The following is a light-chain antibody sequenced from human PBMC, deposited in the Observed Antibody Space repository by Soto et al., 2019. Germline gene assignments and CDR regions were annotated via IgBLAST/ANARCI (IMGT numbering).Light chain of an antibody. J-gene: IGKJ1*01. CDR2: GAS. CDR1: RSVSSN. CDR3: HQYDSWT. Sequence: EIVMTQSPATLSVSPGERATLSCRASRSVSSNLGCYQQKPGQAPRLLIYGASSRATGIPDRFSGSGSGTDFTLTISRLEPEDFAVYYCHQYDSWTFGQGTKVDIK. V-gene: IGKV3D-15*01.